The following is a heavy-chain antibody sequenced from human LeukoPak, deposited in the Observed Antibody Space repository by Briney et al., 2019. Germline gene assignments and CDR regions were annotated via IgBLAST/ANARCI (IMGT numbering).Heavy chain of an antibody. CDR3: ARRQRFLEDYYYLDV. V-gene: IGHV4-39*01. CDR1: GGSISSSSYY. Sequence: PSESLSLTCTVSGGSISSSSYYWGWIRQPPGKGLEWIGSIYYSGSTYYNPSLRGRVTISVDTSKNQFSLKVSSVTAADTAMYYCARRQRFLEDYYYLDVWGKGTTVTVSS. J-gene: IGHJ6*03. D-gene: IGHD3-3*01. CDR2: IYYSGST.